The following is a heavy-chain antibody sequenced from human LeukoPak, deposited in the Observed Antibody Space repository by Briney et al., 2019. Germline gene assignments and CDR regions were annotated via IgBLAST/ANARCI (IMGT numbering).Heavy chain of an antibody. Sequence: GASAKVSCKASGYTFTTYYIHWVRQAPGQGLEWMGIINPSGGSTSSPQKFQGRVTMTRDTSTSTAYMELSSLRSEDTAVYFCARDGVAGTYYFDYWGQGTPVTVSS. V-gene: IGHV1-46*01. D-gene: IGHD6-19*01. CDR3: ARDGVAGTYYFDY. CDR1: GYTFTTYY. J-gene: IGHJ4*02. CDR2: INPSGGST.